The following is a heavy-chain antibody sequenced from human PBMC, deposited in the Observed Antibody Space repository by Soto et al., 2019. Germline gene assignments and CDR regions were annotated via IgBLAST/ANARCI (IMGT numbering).Heavy chain of an antibody. CDR1: GGSILNGVHY. CDR3: ARDNRGGMLAF. J-gene: IGHJ4*02. V-gene: IGHV4-31*03. D-gene: IGHD2-15*01. Sequence: PSETLSLTCTVSGGSILNGVHYWTWIRHHPGKGLEWIGRIFFIGNTHYNPALKSRLTFSLDTAKNQFSLKLTSVTAADTAIYYWARDNRGGMLAFWGQVPMVTV. CDR2: IFFIGNT.